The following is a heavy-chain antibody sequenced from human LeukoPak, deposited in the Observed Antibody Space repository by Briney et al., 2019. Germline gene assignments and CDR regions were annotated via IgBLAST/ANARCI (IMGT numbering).Heavy chain of an antibody. CDR1: GGTIGKIDW. J-gene: IGHJ3*02. CDR2: IFHTGTA. D-gene: IGHD1-7*01. Sequence: PSETLSLTCAVSGGTIGKIDWWSWVRQPPGKGLEWVGEIFHTGTANYNPSLKSRLTISVDTSKNQFSLKLSSVTAADTAVYYCARDRDNWNYGTDAFDIWGQGTMVTVSS. V-gene: IGHV4-4*02. CDR3: ARDRDNWNYGTDAFDI.